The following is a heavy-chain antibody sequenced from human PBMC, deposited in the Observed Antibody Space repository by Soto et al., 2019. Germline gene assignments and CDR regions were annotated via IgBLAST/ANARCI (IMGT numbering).Heavy chain of an antibody. CDR2: IYHSGSP. V-gene: IGHV4-30-2*02. J-gene: IGHJ4*02. Sequence: TSETLSLTCAVSGGSIISGGYSWSWIRQPPGKGLEWIGYIYHSGSPYYSPSLESRLTITKDTSKNQVVLTVANVDPVDTATYYCAQGRCDQNCYPIHFDNWGQGTLVTVSS. CDR3: AQGRCDQNCYPIHFDN. CDR1: GGSIISGGYS. D-gene: IGHD2-21*02.